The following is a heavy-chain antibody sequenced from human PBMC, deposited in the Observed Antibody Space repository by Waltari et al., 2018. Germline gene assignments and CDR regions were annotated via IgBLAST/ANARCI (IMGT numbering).Heavy chain of an antibody. CDR1: GFTVNSNF. CDR3: AITGYSSSWVDY. J-gene: IGHJ4*02. V-gene: IGHV3-53*01. D-gene: IGHD6-13*01. Sequence: EVQLVESGGGLIQFGGSLRLSCAAYGFTVNSNFMSWVRQAPGTGLECVSVIYRGVNTYYADSVKVRFTISRDNSKNTLYLQMNSLRADDTAVYYCAITGYSSSWVDYWGQGIQVTVSS. CDR2: IYRGVNT.